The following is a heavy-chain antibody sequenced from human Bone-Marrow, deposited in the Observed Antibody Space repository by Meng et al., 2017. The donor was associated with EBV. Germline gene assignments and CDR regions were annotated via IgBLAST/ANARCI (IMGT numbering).Heavy chain of an antibody. V-gene: IGHV1-3*01. D-gene: IGHD3-22*01. CDR1: GSTFRSYA. CDR2: IDVGNANT. Sequence: QGSLVHSGGELKQPGASVKVSCKASGSTFRSYAIHWVRQAPGQSLEWMGWIDVGNANTKYSQKFQDRVTITRETFASTVYMELSRLTSEDTAVYYCARRYYDVTGYYYFDFWGQGTLVTVSS. J-gene: IGHJ4*02. CDR3: ARRYYDVTGYYYFDF.